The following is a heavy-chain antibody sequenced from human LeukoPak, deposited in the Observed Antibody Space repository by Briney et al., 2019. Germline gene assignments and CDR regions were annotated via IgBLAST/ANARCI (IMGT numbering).Heavy chain of an antibody. Sequence: GASVKVSCKASGYTFTSYGISWVRQAPGQGLEWMGWISAYNGNTKNAQKFQGRVTMTTDTSTSTAYMELSSLRSDDTAVYYRARPGLSYGDNGFFFDYWGQGTLVTVSS. V-gene: IGHV1-18*01. D-gene: IGHD4-17*01. CDR3: ARPGLSYGDNGFFFDY. CDR2: ISAYNGNT. CDR1: GYTFTSYG. J-gene: IGHJ4*02.